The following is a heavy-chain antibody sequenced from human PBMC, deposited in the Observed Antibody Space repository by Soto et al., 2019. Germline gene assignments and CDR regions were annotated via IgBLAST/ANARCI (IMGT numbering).Heavy chain of an antibody. V-gene: IGHV4-61*01. J-gene: IGHJ4*02. Sequence: SETLSLTCTVSGGSVSSGSYYWSWIRQPPGKGLEWIGYIYYSGSTNYNPSLKSRVTMSLDASKNQFSLRLSSVTAADTAVYYCARMMLEVNYEMGFDFWGQGTLVTVSS. CDR2: IYYSGST. D-gene: IGHD3-22*01. CDR1: GGSVSSGSYY. CDR3: ARMMLEVNYEMGFDF.